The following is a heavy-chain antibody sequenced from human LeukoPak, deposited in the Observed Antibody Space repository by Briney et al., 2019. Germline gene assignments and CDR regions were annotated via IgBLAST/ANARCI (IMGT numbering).Heavy chain of an antibody. V-gene: IGHV3-30-3*01. Sequence: PGGSLRPSCAASGFTFSSYAMHWVRQAPGKGLEWVAVISYDGSNKYFADSVKGRFTISRDNSKNTLYVQMNSLRTDDAAVYYCAKSKSPYPMDYIFDFWGQGTLVTVSS. CDR1: GFTFSSYA. J-gene: IGHJ4*02. CDR2: ISYDGSNK. CDR3: AKSKSPYPMDYIFDF. D-gene: IGHD4-11*01.